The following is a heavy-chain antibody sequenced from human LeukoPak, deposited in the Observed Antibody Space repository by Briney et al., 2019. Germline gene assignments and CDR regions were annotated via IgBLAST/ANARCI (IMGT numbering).Heavy chain of an antibody. J-gene: IGHJ4*02. V-gene: IGHV3-30*02. Sequence: GGSLRLSCAASGFTFSSYGMHWVRQAPGKGLEWVAFIRYDGSNKYYADSVKGRFTISRDNSKNTLYLQMNSLRAEDTAVYYCAKGKFTTGEYYFDYWGQGTLVTVSS. CDR2: IRYDGSNK. CDR3: AKGKFTTGEYYFDY. D-gene: IGHD3-10*01. CDR1: GFTFSSYG.